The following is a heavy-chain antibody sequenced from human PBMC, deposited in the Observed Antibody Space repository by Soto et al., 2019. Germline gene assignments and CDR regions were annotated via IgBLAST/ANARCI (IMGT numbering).Heavy chain of an antibody. D-gene: IGHD2-2*01. Sequence: QVQLEQSGAEVKKPGASVTVSCKASGYTFSSNGISWVRQAPGQGPEWMGWISTYSGDTKYAQKFQGRVTMTTDTSRTTVYLELRSLRSDDTAVYFCAREDCISNSCYQGDYWGQGTLVIVSS. CDR2: ISTYSGDT. V-gene: IGHV1-18*01. CDR1: GYTFSSNG. J-gene: IGHJ4*02. CDR3: AREDCISNSCYQGDY.